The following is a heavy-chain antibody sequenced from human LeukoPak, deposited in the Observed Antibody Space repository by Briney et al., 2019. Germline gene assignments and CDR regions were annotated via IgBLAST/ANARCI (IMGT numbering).Heavy chain of an antibody. Sequence: SETLSLTCAVSGYSFSSGYYWGWIRQPPGKGLEWIGSIFHSGSTYYNPSLKSRVNMSVDTSKNQISLKLNSVTAADTAVYYCARASGSYGSGSYYYYGMDVWGKGTTVTVSS. V-gene: IGHV4-38-2*01. CDR3: ARASGSYGSGSYYYYGMDV. CDR1: GYSFSSGYY. J-gene: IGHJ6*04. CDR2: IFHSGST. D-gene: IGHD3-10*01.